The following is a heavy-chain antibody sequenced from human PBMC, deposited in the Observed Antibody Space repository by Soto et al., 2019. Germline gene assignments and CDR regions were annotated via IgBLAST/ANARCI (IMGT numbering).Heavy chain of an antibody. Sequence: GGSLRLSCAASGFTFSSYSMNWVRQAPGKGLEWVSSISSSSSYIYYADSVKGRFTISRDNAKNSLYLQMNSLRAEDTAVYYCVRSPSPDPFFDYWGQGTLVTVSS. CDR2: ISSSSSYI. J-gene: IGHJ4*02. CDR3: VRSPSPDPFFDY. CDR1: GFTFSSYS. V-gene: IGHV3-21*01.